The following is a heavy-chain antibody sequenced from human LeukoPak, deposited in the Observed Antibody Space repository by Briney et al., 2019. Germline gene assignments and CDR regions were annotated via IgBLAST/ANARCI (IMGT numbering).Heavy chain of an antibody. CDR1: GGSISSGGYY. CDR3: ARVADGDGYNYIFGFDY. CDR2: IYYSGST. Sequence: ASQSLSLTCTVSGGSISSGGYYWSWILHHPGKGLEWIGYIYYSGSTYYNPSLKSRVTISVDTSKNQFSLKLSSVTAADTAVYYCARVADGDGYNYIFGFDYWGQGTLVTVSS. J-gene: IGHJ4*02. D-gene: IGHD5-24*01. V-gene: IGHV4-31*03.